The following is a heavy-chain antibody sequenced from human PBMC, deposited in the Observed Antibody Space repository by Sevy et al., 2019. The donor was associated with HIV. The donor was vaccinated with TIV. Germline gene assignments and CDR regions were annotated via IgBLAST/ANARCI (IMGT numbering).Heavy chain of an antibody. V-gene: IGHV3-23*01. D-gene: IGHD3-3*01. CDR3: AKVSIFGVGGFYGY. Sequence: GGSLRLSCAASGFTFSNYALTWVRQAPGKGLNWVSAISGSGSSTDYVDSVKGRFTISRDNSKNTLYLQMNSLRDEDTAVYYCAKVSIFGVGGFYGYWGQGTLVTVSS. CDR1: GFTFSNYA. CDR2: ISGSGSST. J-gene: IGHJ4*02.